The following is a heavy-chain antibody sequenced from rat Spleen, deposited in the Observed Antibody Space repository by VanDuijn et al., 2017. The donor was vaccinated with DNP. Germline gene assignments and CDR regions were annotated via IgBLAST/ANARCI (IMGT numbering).Heavy chain of an antibody. CDR3: AGRPPPTRGPFDY. V-gene: IGHV5-25*01. CDR1: GFTFSNYD. CDR2: ISPSGGST. D-gene: IGHD1-4*01. J-gene: IGHJ2*01. Sequence: EVQLVESGGGPVQPGRSLKLSCAASGFTFSNYDMAWVRQAPTKGLEWVASISPSGGSTYYRDSVKGRFTISRDNGKSTLYLQMDSLRSEDTATYYCAGRPPPTRGPFDYWGQGVTVTVSS.